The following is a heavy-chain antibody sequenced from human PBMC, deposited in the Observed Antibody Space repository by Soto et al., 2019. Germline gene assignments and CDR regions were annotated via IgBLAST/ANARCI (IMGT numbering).Heavy chain of an antibody. CDR2: TYYRSKWYN. V-gene: IGHV6-1*01. Sequence: SQTLSLTCDISGEGVSSTSAAWNWIRQSPSRGLEWLGRTYYRSKWYNDYGVSVKSRISINPDTSKNQFSLQLNSVTPEDTAVYYCARGSGHDRSFDYWGQGTLVTVSS. J-gene: IGHJ4*02. CDR3: ARGSGHDRSFDY. CDR1: GEGVSSTSAA. D-gene: IGHD5-12*01.